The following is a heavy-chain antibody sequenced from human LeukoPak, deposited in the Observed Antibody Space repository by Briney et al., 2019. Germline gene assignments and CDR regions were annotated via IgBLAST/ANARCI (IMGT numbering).Heavy chain of an antibody. CDR2: ISDTGATT. V-gene: IGHV3-23*01. Sequence: QPGGSLRLSCARSGFPFSSYAMNLDRQAPGKGLEWVSAISDTGATTYDADSVKGRFTISRDNSRSTLYLQMNSLRAEDTALYYCAKDTFIGRYCTNGVCSPIDYWGQGTLVTVSS. D-gene: IGHD2-8*01. CDR3: AKDTFIGRYCTNGVCSPIDY. J-gene: IGHJ4*02. CDR1: GFPFSSYA.